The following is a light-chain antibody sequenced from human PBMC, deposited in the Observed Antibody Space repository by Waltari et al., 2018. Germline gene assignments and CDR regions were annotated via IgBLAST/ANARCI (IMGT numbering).Light chain of an antibody. CDR3: CSYAGSYTFV. V-gene: IGLV2-11*01. J-gene: IGLJ1*01. Sequence: QSALTQPRSVSGSPGQSVTISCTGTSSDVGGYNYVSWYQRHPGKAPKLMIYDVSKRPSWVPDRFSGSKSGNTASRTISGLQAEDEADYYCCSYAGSYTFVFGTGTKVTVL. CDR2: DVS. CDR1: SSDVGGYNY.